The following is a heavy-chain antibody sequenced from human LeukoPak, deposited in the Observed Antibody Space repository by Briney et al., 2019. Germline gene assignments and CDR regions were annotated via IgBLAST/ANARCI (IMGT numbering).Heavy chain of an antibody. Sequence: KVSETLSLTCTVSGGSIRSGTDYWSWIRQPAGKGLEWIGRIYTSGSTDYNPSFKSRVTMSVDTSKNQVSLKLRSVTAADTAVYYCARVVWGGDFHYSLDVWGKGTTVIVSS. D-gene: IGHD7-27*01. CDR3: ARVVWGGDFHYSLDV. J-gene: IGHJ6*03. V-gene: IGHV4-61*02. CDR1: GGSIRSGTDY. CDR2: IYTSGST.